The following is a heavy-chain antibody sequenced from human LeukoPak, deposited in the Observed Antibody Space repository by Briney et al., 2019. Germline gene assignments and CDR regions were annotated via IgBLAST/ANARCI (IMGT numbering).Heavy chain of an antibody. D-gene: IGHD3-3*01. CDR2: ISGSGGST. CDR3: ARDGVQSGAFDI. J-gene: IGHJ3*02. V-gene: IGHV3-23*01. CDR1: GFTFGSCA. Sequence: GGSLRLSCAASGFTFGSCAMSWVRQPPGKGLEWVSTISGSGGSTYYADSLKGRFTISRHNSKNTLYLQMNSLRAEDTAVYYCARDGVQSGAFDIWGQGTMVTVSS.